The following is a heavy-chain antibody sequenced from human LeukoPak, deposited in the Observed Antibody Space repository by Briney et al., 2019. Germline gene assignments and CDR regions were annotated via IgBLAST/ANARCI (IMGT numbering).Heavy chain of an antibody. J-gene: IGHJ4*02. Sequence: GESLRISCKGSGYTFSSYWIGWVRQMTGKGLEWMGIIYPGDSDTRYSPSLQGQVTISVDTSIGTAYLQWSSLKASDTAIYYCARQNDFRLDYWGQGTLVTVSS. D-gene: IGHD3-3*01. V-gene: IGHV5-51*01. CDR2: IYPGDSDT. CDR3: ARQNDFRLDY. CDR1: GYTFSSYW.